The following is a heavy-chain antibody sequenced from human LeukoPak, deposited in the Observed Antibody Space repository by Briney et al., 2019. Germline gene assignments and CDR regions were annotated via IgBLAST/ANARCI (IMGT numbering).Heavy chain of an antibody. V-gene: IGHV4-59*08. D-gene: IGHD6-19*01. Sequence: SETLSLTCTVSGGSISIYYWNWIRQSPGKGLEWIGYIHYSGSTNHNPSLNSRVTISVDTSKNQFSLKLTSVTAADTDVYYCARRDSSGWNYFDYWGQGTLVTVSS. CDR3: ARRDSSGWNYFDY. CDR2: IHYSGST. CDR1: GGSISIYY. J-gene: IGHJ4*02.